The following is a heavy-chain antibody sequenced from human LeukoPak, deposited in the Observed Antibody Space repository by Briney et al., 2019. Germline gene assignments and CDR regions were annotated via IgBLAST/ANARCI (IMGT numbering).Heavy chain of an antibody. Sequence: GGSLRLSCVGSGYTFSTYGMHWVRQAPGKGLEWVAIIWYNGSKKYYAESVKGRFTISRDNSKNTLYLQMSSLRAEDTAVYYCARDPHGSGDGYFDYWGQGTLVTVSS. CDR1: GYTFSTYG. D-gene: IGHD3-10*01. CDR2: IWYNGSKK. J-gene: IGHJ4*02. V-gene: IGHV3-33*08. CDR3: ARDPHGSGDGYFDY.